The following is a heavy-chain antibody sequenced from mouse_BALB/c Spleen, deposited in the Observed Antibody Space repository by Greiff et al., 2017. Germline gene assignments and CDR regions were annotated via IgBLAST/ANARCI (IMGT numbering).Heavy chain of an antibody. D-gene: IGHD2-4*01. Sequence: VQLKQSGPELVKPGASVKISCKASGYSFTGYYMHWVKQSHVKSLEWIVRINPYNGATSYNQNFKDKASLTVDKSSSTAYMELHSLTSEDSAVYYCARLSTMINPLDYWGQGTTLTVSS. CDR2: INPYNGAT. V-gene: IGHV1-31*01. J-gene: IGHJ2*01. CDR3: ARLSTMINPLDY. CDR1: GYSFTGYY.